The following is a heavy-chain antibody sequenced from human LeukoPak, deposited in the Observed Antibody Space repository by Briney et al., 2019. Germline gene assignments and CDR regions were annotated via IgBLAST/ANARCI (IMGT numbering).Heavy chain of an antibody. Sequence: GGSLRLSCEGSGFTFSIYWMSWIRQAPGKGLEWVANIKEDGSKKYYVDSVKGRFTISKDNDKNSLYLQMNSLRADDTAVYYCTRDESWGQGTLVTVSS. J-gene: IGHJ4*02. CDR3: TRDES. CDR2: IKEDGSKK. V-gene: IGHV3-7*01. CDR1: GFTFSIYW.